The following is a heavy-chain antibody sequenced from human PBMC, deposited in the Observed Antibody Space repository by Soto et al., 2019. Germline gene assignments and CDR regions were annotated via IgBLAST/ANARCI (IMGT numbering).Heavy chain of an antibody. D-gene: IGHD2-8*02. CDR3: ARERLNTGWYGFDH. CDR2: VSNKNGVT. J-gene: IGHJ4*02. Sequence: GASVKVSCKTSGYTFSNYDFSWLRQAPGQGLEWMGWVSNKNGVTNYAEKFRDRVTMTTDTSTNTIYMELRSLRSDDTAVYFCARERLNTGWYGFDHWGQGTQVTVSS. CDR1: GYTFSNYD. V-gene: IGHV1-18*04.